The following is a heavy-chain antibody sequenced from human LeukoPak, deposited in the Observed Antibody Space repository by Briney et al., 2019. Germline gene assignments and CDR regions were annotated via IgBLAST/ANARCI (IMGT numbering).Heavy chain of an antibody. V-gene: IGHV3-48*01. Sequence: GGSLRLSCAASGFTFSSYSMNWVRQAPGKGLEWVSYISSSSSTIYYADSVKGRFTISRDNAKNSLYLQMNSLRAEDTAVYYCARDYYYGSGSYYCDYWGQGTLVTVSS. D-gene: IGHD3-10*01. CDR1: GFTFSSYS. CDR3: ARDYYYGSGSYYCDY. J-gene: IGHJ4*02. CDR2: ISSSSSTI.